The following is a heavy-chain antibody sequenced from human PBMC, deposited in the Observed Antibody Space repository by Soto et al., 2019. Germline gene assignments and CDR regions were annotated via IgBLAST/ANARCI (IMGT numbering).Heavy chain of an antibody. CDR3: ARERVLMVYAIPGGGSRGNWFDP. CDR2: TYYRSKWYN. V-gene: IGHV6-1*01. J-gene: IGHJ5*02. Sequence: SQTLSLTCAISGDSVSSNSAAWNWIRPSPSRGLEWLGRTYYRSKWYNDYAVSVKSRITINPDTSKNQFSLQLNSVTPEDTAVYYCARERVLMVYAIPGGGSRGNWFDPWGQGTLVTVSS. D-gene: IGHD2-8*01. CDR1: GDSVSSNSAA.